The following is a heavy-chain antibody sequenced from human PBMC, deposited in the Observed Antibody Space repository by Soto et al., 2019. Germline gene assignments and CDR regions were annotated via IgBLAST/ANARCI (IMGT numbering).Heavy chain of an antibody. V-gene: IGHV2-5*02. J-gene: IGHJ5*02. CDR2: IYWDDDK. CDR3: AHGYTGSGWFQNCFDP. CDR1: GFSLSTYGVG. Sequence: QITLKESGPTLVKPTQTLTLTCTFSGFSLSTYGVGLGWIRQPPGKALEWLAFIYWDDDKRYSPSLKSRLTINKNTPNNQVVLTMINMDPLNTATYYCAHGYTGSGWFQNCFDPWGHGTLVTVAS. D-gene: IGHD6-19*01.